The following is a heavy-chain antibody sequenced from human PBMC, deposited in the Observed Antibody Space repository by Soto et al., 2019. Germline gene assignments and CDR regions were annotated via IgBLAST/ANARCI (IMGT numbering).Heavy chain of an antibody. D-gene: IGHD2-21*02. J-gene: IGHJ4*02. CDR2: INHSGST. Sequence: ETLSLTCAVYGGSFSGYYWSWIRQPPGKGLEWIGEINHSGSTNYNPSLKSRVTISVDTSKNQFSLKLSSVTAADTAVYYCARGPRNYIVVVTAAGAFDYWGQGTLVTVSS. CDR3: ARGPRNYIVVVTAAGAFDY. CDR1: GGSFSGYY. V-gene: IGHV4-34*01.